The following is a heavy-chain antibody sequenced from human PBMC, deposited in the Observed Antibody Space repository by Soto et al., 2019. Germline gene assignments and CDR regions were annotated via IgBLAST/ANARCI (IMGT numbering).Heavy chain of an antibody. CDR3: AREIPSRGAGWFDP. J-gene: IGHJ5*02. D-gene: IGHD3-10*01. V-gene: IGHV3-48*02. CDR2: ISSSSSTI. CDR1: GFTFSSYS. Sequence: EVQLVESGGGLVQPGGSLRLSCAASGFTFSSYSMNWVRQAPGKGLEWVSYISSSSSTIYYADSVKGRFTISRDNAKNSVYLQMNSLRDEDTAVYYCAREIPSRGAGWFDPWGQGTLVTVSS.